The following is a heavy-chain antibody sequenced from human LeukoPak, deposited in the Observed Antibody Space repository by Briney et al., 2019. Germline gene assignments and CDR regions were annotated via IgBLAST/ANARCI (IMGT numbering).Heavy chain of an antibody. D-gene: IGHD2-15*01. CDR2: IRGKAYGGTT. CDR1: GFTFGDYA. Sequence: GGSLRLSCTASGFTFGDYAMSWVRQAPGKGLEWVGFIRGKAYGGTTEYAASVKGRFTISRDDSKSIAYLQMNSLKTEDTAVYYCTRASGGSLRDWGQGTLVTVSS. J-gene: IGHJ4*02. CDR3: TRASGGSLRD. V-gene: IGHV3-49*04.